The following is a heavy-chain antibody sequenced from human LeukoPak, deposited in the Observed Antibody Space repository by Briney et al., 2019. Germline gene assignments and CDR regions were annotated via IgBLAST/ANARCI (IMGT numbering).Heavy chain of an antibody. CDR2: IRYDGSNK. J-gene: IGHJ4*02. D-gene: IGHD3-16*01. CDR3: AKDRDDYVWGTYFDY. Sequence: PGGSLRLSCAASGFTFSSYGMHWVRQAPGKGLEWVAFIRYDGSNKYYADSVKGRFTIPRDNSKNTLYLQMNSLRAEDTAVYYCAKDRDDYVWGTYFDYWGQGTLVTVSS. V-gene: IGHV3-30*02. CDR1: GFTFSSYG.